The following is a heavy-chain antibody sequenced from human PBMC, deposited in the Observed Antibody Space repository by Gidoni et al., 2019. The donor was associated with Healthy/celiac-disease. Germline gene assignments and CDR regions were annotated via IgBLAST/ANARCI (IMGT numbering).Heavy chain of an antibody. J-gene: IGHJ5*02. CDR1: GFTFSSYG. Sequence: QVQLVEYGGGVVKPGRSLRLSCEASGFTFSSYGMHWVRQAPGKGLDWVANIEYDGSNKYYADSVKGRFTIYRDNSKNTLYLQMNSLRAEDTAVYYCAKPGLAAAAPSGDWFDPWGQGTLVTVSS. V-gene: IGHV3-30*18. D-gene: IGHD6-13*01. CDR2: IEYDGSNK. CDR3: AKPGLAAAAPSGDWFDP.